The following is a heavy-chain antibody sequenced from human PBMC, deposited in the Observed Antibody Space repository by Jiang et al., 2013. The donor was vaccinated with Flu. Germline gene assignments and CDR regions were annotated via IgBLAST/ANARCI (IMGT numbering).Heavy chain of an antibody. CDR1: GFTFSSHA. CDR3: ARDQTNWGSAADY. D-gene: IGHD7-27*01. Sequence: RLSCAASGFTFSSHAMHWVRQAPGKGLECVALISYDGSIKSYADSVKGRFTISRDNSKNTLYLEMNGLRAEDTAVYFCARDQTNWGSAADYWGPGTLVPVSS. CDR2: ISYDGSIK. V-gene: IGHV3-30*04. J-gene: IGHJ4*02.